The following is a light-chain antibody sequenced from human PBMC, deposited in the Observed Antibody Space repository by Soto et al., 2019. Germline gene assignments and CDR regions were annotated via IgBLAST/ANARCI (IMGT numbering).Light chain of an antibody. CDR3: CSYAGTYSWV. CDR1: SSDVGAYDY. CDR2: YVS. Sequence: QSVLTQPRSVSGSPGQSVTISCTGASSDVGAYDYVSWHQQHPGKAPKLIIFYVSKRPSGVPDRFSGSRSDNTASLTISGLQAEDEADYYCCSYAGTYSWVFGGGTKLTVL. V-gene: IGLV2-11*01. J-gene: IGLJ3*02.